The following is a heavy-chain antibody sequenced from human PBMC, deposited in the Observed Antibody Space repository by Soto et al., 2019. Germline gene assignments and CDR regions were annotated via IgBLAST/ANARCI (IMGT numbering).Heavy chain of an antibody. Sequence: EVQLVESGGGLVQPGGSLRLSCAASGVTVSSNYMNWVRQAPGKGLEWVSVIYSGGSTYYADSVKGRFTISRDNSKHTLYLQMNSLRAEDTAVYYCARHGYNYGGGYFDYWGQGTLVTVSS. J-gene: IGHJ4*02. CDR3: ARHGYNYGGGYFDY. CDR2: IYSGGST. CDR1: GVTVSSNY. V-gene: IGHV3-66*04. D-gene: IGHD5-18*01.